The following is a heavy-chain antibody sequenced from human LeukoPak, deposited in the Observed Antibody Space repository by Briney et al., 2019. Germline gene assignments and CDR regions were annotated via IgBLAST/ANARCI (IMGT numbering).Heavy chain of an antibody. Sequence: PGGSLRLSCAASEFSFSNYWMHWVRQAPGKGLVWVSRINSDGSSTSYADSVKGRFTISRDNAKNTLYLQMNSLRVADTAVYYCARGFTIFGVVNDGFDIWGQGTTVTVSP. D-gene: IGHD3-3*01. J-gene: IGHJ3*02. V-gene: IGHV3-74*01. CDR2: INSDGSST. CDR3: ARGFTIFGVVNDGFDI. CDR1: EFSFSNYW.